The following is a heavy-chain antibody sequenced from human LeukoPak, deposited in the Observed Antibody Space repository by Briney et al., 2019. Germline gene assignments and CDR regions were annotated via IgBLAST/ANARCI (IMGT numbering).Heavy chain of an antibody. J-gene: IGHJ4*02. CDR3: ARDDSGYAFDY. Sequence: GGSLRLSCAASGFTFSSYSMNWVRQAPGKGLEWVSSISSSSSYIYYADSVKGRFTISKDNAKNSLYLQTNSLRAEDTAVYYCARDDSGYAFDYWGQGTLVTVSS. CDR2: ISSSSSYI. D-gene: IGHD5-12*01. V-gene: IGHV3-21*01. CDR1: GFTFSSYS.